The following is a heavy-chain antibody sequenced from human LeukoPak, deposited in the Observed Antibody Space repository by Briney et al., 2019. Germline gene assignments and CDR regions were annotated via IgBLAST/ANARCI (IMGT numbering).Heavy chain of an antibody. D-gene: IGHD3-22*01. V-gene: IGHV4-30-4*08. CDR2: IYYSGST. CDR3: ARVLDSSGYYGGEYYFDY. CDR1: GGSIRSSYYY. Sequence: SETLSLTCTVSGGSIRSSYYYWGWIRQPPGTGLEWIGYIYYSGSTYYNPSLKSRVTISVDTSKNQFSLKLSSVTAADTAVYYCARVLDSSGYYGGEYYFDYWGQGTLVTVSS. J-gene: IGHJ4*02.